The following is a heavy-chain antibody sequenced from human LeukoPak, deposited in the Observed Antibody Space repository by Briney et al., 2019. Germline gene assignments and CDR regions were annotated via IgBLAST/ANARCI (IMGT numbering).Heavy chain of an antibody. D-gene: IGHD2-15*01. CDR2: TYYRSKWYN. CDR1: GDSVSSNSAA. Sequence: SQTLSLICAISGDSVSSNSAAWNWIRQSPSRGLEWLGRTYYRSKWYNDYAVSVKSRITINPDTSKNQFSLQLNSVAPEDTAVYYCAGDDIVEGVDYYYGMDVWGKGTTVTVSS. CDR3: AGDDIVEGVDYYYGMDV. J-gene: IGHJ6*04. V-gene: IGHV6-1*01.